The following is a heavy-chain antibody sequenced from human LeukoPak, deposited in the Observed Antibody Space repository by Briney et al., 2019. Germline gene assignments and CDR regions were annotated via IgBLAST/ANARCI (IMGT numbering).Heavy chain of an antibody. CDR2: INSDGSST. CDR3: ARDLQLGPSSGWTSDLDY. CDR1: GFTFSSYW. J-gene: IGHJ4*02. V-gene: IGHV3-74*01. D-gene: IGHD6-19*01. Sequence: PGGSLRLSCAASGFTFSSYWMHWVRQAPGKGLVWVSRINSDGSSTSYADSVKGRFTISRDNAKNTLYLQMNSLRAEDTAVYYCARDLQLGPSSGWTSDLDYWGQGTLVTVSS.